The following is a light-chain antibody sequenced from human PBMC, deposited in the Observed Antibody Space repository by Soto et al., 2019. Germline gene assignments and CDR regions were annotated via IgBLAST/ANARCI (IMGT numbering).Light chain of an antibody. CDR3: QQYSKWPPWT. CDR2: RAS. J-gene: IGKJ1*01. CDR1: QSLGGN. Sequence: EIVMTQSPATLAVSPGDTATLSCRASQSLGGNLAWYQQKPGQAPRLLIFRASSRATGVPARFSASGSGTEFTLTISGLQSEDFVVYYCQQYSKWPPWTFXPGTKVDIK. V-gene: IGKV3-15*01.